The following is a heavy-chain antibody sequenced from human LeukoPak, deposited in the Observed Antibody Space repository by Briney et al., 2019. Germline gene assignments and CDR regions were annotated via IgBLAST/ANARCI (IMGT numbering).Heavy chain of an antibody. J-gene: IGHJ4*02. CDR2: IYYSGST. CDR3: ARAAAAGVDY. Sequence: PSETLSLTCTVSGXSISSGGYYWSWIRQHPGKGLEWIGYIYYSGSTYYNPSLKSRVTISVDTSKNQFSLKLSSVTAADTAVYYCARAAAAGVDYWGQGTLVTVSS. D-gene: IGHD6-13*01. V-gene: IGHV4-31*03. CDR1: GXSISSGGYY.